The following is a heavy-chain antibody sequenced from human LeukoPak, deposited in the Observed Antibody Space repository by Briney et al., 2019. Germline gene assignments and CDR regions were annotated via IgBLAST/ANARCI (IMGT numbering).Heavy chain of an antibody. CDR2: ISSNGGST. J-gene: IGHJ4*02. Sequence: GGSLRLSCAASGFKFSSYVMSWVRQAPGKGLEYVSAISSNGGSTYYANSVKGRFTISRDNSKNTLYLQMGSLRAEDMAVYYCARVGATSDYWGQGTLVTVSS. V-gene: IGHV3-64*01. CDR1: GFKFSSYV. D-gene: IGHD1-26*01. CDR3: ARVGATSDY.